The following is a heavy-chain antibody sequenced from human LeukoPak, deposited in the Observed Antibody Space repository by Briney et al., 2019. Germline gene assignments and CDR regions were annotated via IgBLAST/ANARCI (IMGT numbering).Heavy chain of an antibody. CDR1: GFTFSTYW. V-gene: IGHV3-7*01. D-gene: IGHD5-12*01. CDR3: ARVGQGGYSGYEGFDY. CDR2: IRGDGGEK. J-gene: IGHJ4*02. Sequence: GGSLRLSCAASGFTFSTYWMNWFRQTPGKGLEWVAKIRGDGGEKDHVASVKGRFTISRDNAKNSLYLQMNSLRAEDTAVYYCARVGQGGYSGYEGFDYWGQGTLVTVSS.